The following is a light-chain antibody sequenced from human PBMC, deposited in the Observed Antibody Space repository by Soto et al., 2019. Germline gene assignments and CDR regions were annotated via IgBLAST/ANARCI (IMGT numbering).Light chain of an antibody. J-gene: IGLJ1*01. CDR3: NSYTVTTTPGYV. Sequence: QPVLTQPASVSGSPGQSITISCTGSSSDIGGYDSVSWYQQHPGRAPKLIIYDVTNRPSGISDRFSGSKSGNTASLTISGLQAEDEADYYCNSYTVTTTPGYVFGAGTKLTVL. CDR2: DVT. V-gene: IGLV2-14*03. CDR1: SSDIGGYDS.